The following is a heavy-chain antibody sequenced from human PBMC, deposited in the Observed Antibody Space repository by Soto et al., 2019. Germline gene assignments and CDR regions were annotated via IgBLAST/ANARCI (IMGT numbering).Heavy chain of an antibody. D-gene: IGHD2-21*02. CDR3: ARQAAIPRNYYGLDV. Sequence: GGALKIYCKGSGYSFTSYWIGWVRQVPGKGLEWMGIIYPGDSDTRYSPSFQGQVTISADKSISTAYLQWSSLKASDTAMYYCARQAAIPRNYYGLDVWGQGTTVTVSS. V-gene: IGHV5-51*01. CDR2: IYPGDSDT. CDR1: GYSFTSYW. J-gene: IGHJ6*02.